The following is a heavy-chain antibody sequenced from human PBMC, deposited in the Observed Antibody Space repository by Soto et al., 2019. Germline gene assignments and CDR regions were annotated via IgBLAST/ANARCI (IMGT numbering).Heavy chain of an antibody. CDR2: IYYSGST. CDR1: GGSIISYY. CDR3: ARVGITGTIDY. V-gene: IGHV4-59*01. D-gene: IGHD1-7*01. Sequence: PSETLSLTCTVSGGSIISYYWSWIRQPPGKGLEWIGYIYYSGSTNYNPSLESRVTISVDTSKNQFSLKLSSVTAADTAVYYCARVGITGTIDYWGQGTLVTAPQ. J-gene: IGHJ4*02.